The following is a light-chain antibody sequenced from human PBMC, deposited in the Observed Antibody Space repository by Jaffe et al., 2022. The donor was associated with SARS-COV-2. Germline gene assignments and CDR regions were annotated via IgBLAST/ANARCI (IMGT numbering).Light chain of an antibody. CDR2: GAS. CDR1: QSVSSSK. Sequence: EIVLTQSPATLSLSPGERATLSCGASQSVSSSKLAWYQQRPGLAPRLLIYGASTRATGIPDRFSGSGSGTDFTLTISRLEPEDFAVYYCQQFGSSPLITFGQGTRLDIK. CDR3: QQFGSSPLIT. J-gene: IGKJ5*01. V-gene: IGKV3D-20*01.